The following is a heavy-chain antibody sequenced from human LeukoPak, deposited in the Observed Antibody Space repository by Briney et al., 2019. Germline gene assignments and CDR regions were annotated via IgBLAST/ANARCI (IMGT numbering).Heavy chain of an antibody. CDR2: IIPILGIA. CDR3: ARDVHNGYSYGTCFDY. Sequence: SVKVSCKASGGTFSSYTISWVRQAPGQGLEWMGRIIPILGIANYAQKFQGRVTITADKSTSTAYMELSSLRSEDTAVYYCARDVHNGYSYGTCFDYWGQGTLVTVSS. J-gene: IGHJ4*02. CDR1: GGTFSSYT. D-gene: IGHD5-18*01. V-gene: IGHV1-69*04.